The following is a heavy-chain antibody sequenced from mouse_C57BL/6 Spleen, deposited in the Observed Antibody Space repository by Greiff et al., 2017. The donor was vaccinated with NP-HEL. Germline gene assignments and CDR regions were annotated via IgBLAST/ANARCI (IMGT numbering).Heavy chain of an antibody. Sequence: QVQLQQSGAELVRPGASVTLSCKASGYTFTDYEMHWVKQTPVHGLEWIGAIAPATGGTAYTQKFKGKAILTADKSSSTAYMELRSLTSVDSAVYYCTGDGYRLDYWGQGTSVTVSS. V-gene: IGHV1-15*01. CDR2: IAPATGGT. CDR3: TGDGYRLDY. D-gene: IGHD2-3*01. J-gene: IGHJ4*01. CDR1: GYTFTDYE.